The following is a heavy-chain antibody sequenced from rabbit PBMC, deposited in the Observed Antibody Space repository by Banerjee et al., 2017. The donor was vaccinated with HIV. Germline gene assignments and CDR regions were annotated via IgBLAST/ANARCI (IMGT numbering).Heavy chain of an antibody. Sequence: QSLEESGGDLVKPGASLTLTCTASGLDFSSDYWICWVRQAPGKGLEWIACIYAGSSGSAWYASWPKGRFTISKTSSTTVTLQMTSLTAADTATYFCARTGSSAFGYYGMDLWGP. D-gene: IGHD8-1*01. J-gene: IGHJ6*01. CDR2: IYAGSSGSA. CDR1: GLDFSSDYW. CDR3: ARTGSSAFGYYGMDL. V-gene: IGHV1S40*01.